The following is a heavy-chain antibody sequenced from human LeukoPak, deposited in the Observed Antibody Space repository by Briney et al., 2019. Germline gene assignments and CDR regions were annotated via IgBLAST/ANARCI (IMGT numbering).Heavy chain of an antibody. J-gene: IGHJ3*02. Sequence: PSETLSLTCTVSGGSISSSSYYWGWIRQPPGKGLEWIGSIYYSGSTYYNPSLKSRVTISVDTSKNQFSLKLSSVTAADTAVYYCARSHPDYYGVGAFDTWGQGTMVTVSS. CDR2: IYYSGST. V-gene: IGHV4-39*07. D-gene: IGHD3-10*01. CDR1: GGSISSSSYY. CDR3: ARSHPDYYGVGAFDT.